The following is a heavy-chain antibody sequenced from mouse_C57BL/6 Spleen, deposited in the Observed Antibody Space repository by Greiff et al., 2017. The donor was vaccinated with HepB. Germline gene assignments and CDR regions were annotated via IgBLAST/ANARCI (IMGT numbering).Heavy chain of an antibody. CDR2: IYPGSGNT. CDR1: GYTFTDYY. J-gene: IGHJ2*01. Sequence: QVQLQQSGAELVRPGASVKLSCKASGYTFTDYYINWVKQRPGQGLEWIARIYPGSGNTYYNEKFKGKATLTAEKSSSTAYMQLSSLTSEDSAVYFCARHSSGYLYYFDYWGQGTTLTVSS. CDR3: ARHSSGYLYYFDY. D-gene: IGHD3-2*02. V-gene: IGHV1-76*01.